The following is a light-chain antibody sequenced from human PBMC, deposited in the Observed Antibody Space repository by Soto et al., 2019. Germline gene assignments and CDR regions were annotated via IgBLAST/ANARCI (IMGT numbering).Light chain of an antibody. J-gene: IGKJ1*01. CDR1: QSVSSN. CDR2: GAS. CDR3: QQYGSIPWT. Sequence: EIVLTQSPAILSLSPWERATLSCRASQSVSSNLAWYQQKPGQAPRLLIYGASTRATGIPARFSGSGSGTDFTLTISRLEPEDFAVYYCQQYGSIPWTFGQGTKVDIK. V-gene: IGKV3-20*01.